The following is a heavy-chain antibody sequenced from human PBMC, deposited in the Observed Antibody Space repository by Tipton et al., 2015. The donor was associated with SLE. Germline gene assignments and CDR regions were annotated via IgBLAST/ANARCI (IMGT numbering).Heavy chain of an antibody. Sequence: LRLSCTVYGGSFSSYYWSWIRQPPGKGLEWIGYIYYSGSTNYNPSLKSRVTISVDTSKNQFSLKLKSVTAADTAVYYCAREEADSGSYYFGGQGTVVTVSS. CDR1: GGSFSSYY. CDR3: AREEADSGSYYF. CDR2: IYYSGST. D-gene: IGHD1-26*01. J-gene: IGHJ4*02. V-gene: IGHV4-59*12.